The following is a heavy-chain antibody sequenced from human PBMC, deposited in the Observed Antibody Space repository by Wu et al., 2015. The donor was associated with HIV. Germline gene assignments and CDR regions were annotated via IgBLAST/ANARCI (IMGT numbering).Heavy chain of an antibody. J-gene: IGHJ3*02. CDR2: IIPIFGTA. CDR1: GGTFSSYA. Sequence: QVQLVQSGAEVKKPGSSVKVSCKASGGTFSSYAISWVRQAPGQGLEWMGGIIPIFGTANYAQKFQGRVTITTDESTSIAYMELSSLRSEDTAVYYCARGGGSYQAKYDAFDIWGQGTMVTVSS. V-gene: IGHV1-69*05. D-gene: IGHD1-26*01. CDR3: ARGGGSYQAKYDAFDI.